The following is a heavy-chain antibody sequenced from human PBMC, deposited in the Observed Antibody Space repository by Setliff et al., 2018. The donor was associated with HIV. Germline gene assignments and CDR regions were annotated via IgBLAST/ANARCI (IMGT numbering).Heavy chain of an antibody. CDR2: INHSGST. CDR3: ARYDYGDFDY. Sequence: SETLSLTCAVFGGSFSGYYWSWIRQPPGKGLEWIGEINHSGSTDYNPSLKIRVTISVDTSKNQFSLNLSSVTAADTAVYYCARYDYGDFDYWGQGTPVTVSS. J-gene: IGHJ4*02. D-gene: IGHD4-17*01. CDR1: GGSFSGYY. V-gene: IGHV4-34*01.